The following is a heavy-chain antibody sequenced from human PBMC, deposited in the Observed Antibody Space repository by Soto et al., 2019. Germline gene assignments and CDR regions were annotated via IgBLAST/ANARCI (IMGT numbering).Heavy chain of an antibody. D-gene: IGHD3-16*02. V-gene: IGHV1-2*04. CDR1: GYTFTGYY. CDR3: ARGTMITLGGVIANFDY. Sequence: ASVKVSCKASGYTFTGYYMHWVRQAPGQGLEWMGWINPNSGGTNYAQKFQGWVTMTRETSISTAYMELSRLRSDDTAVYYCARGTMITLGGVIANFDYWGQGTLVTVSS. J-gene: IGHJ4*02. CDR2: INPNSGGT.